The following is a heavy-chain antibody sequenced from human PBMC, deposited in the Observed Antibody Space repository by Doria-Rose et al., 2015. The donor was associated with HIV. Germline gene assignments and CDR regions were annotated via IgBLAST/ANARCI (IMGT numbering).Heavy chain of an antibody. V-gene: IGHV3-7*05. D-gene: IGHD3-22*01. CDR1: GFTLSSYW. J-gene: IGHJ3*02. CDR2: IKQDGSEK. CDR3: ARGPVITSGDAFDI. Sequence: VQLVRSGGGLVQPGGSLRLSCAASGFTLSSYWMSWVRQAPGKGLEWVANIKQDGSEKYFVDSVKGRFTISRDNAKNSLYLQMNSLRAEDTAVYYCARGPVITSGDAFDIWGQGTMVTVSS.